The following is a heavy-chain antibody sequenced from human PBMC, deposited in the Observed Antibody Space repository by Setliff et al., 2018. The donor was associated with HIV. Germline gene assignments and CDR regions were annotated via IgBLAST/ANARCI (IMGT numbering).Heavy chain of an antibody. V-gene: IGHV4-59*02. J-gene: IGHJ4*02. CDR3: ARDPPGYGDSKDY. CDR1: GDSVSGYY. CDR2: IYYSGST. Sequence: PSETLSLTCAVSGDSVSGYYWSWIRQSPGKGLEWLGYIYYSGSTTYNPSLRSRVTISIDTSKNQFSLNLRSVTAADTAVYYCARDPPGYGDSKDYWGQGKLVTVSS. D-gene: IGHD4-17*01.